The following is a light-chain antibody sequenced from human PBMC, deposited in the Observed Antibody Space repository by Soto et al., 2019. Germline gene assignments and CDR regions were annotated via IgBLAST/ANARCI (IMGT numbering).Light chain of an antibody. Sequence: QSVLTQPPSVSGAPGQRVTISCTGSSSNIGAGYDVHWYQQLPGTAPKLLIYGNSNRPSGVPDRFSGSKSGTSASLAITGLQAEDEADYYCQSYDSSLSPVVFGGRTKLTVL. J-gene: IGLJ2*01. CDR1: SSNIGAGYD. CDR2: GNS. V-gene: IGLV1-40*01. CDR3: QSYDSSLSPVV.